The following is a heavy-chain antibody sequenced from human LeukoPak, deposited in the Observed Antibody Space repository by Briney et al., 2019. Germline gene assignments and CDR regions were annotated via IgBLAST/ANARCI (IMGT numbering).Heavy chain of an antibody. CDR1: GGSFSGYF. CDR3: ARLCSSTSCYAYYHYYGMDV. V-gene: IGHV4-34*01. J-gene: IGHJ6*02. D-gene: IGHD2-2*01. Sequence: KPSETLSLTCAVHGGSFSGYFWSWIRQPPGKGLEYIGEINHSGDTNYNPSLKSRVTISVDTSKNQFSLKLSSVTAADTAVYYCARLCSSTSCYAYYHYYGMDVWGQGTTVTVSS. CDR2: INHSGDT.